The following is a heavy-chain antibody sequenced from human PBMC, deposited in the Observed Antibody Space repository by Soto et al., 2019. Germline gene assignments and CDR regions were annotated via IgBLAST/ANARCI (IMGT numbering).Heavy chain of an antibody. Sequence: QVQLQQWGAGLLKPSETLSLTCAVYGGSLSGYYWTWIRRPPGKGLEWIGEIHHSGSINYNSYLKSVVIRSADTSKNEVFLKLSSVTAADTAVYYCSIGGDAYKEGKHWGQGTLVTVSS. D-gene: IGHD1-1*01. CDR2: IHHSGSI. J-gene: IGHJ4*02. V-gene: IGHV4-34*01. CDR1: GGSLSGYY. CDR3: SIGGDAYKEGKH.